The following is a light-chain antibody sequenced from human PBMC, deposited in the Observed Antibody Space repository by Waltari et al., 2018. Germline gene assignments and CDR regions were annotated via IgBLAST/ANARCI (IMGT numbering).Light chain of an antibody. CDR3: QQYNNWPIT. CDR1: QSVSSN. Sequence: EIVMTQSPATLSVYPGERATLSCRASQSVSSNLAWYQQKPGQAPRLLIYDASTRATGIPARFSGSGSGTEFTLTISSLQSEDFAVYYCQQYNNWPITFGGGTKVEIK. V-gene: IGKV3-15*01. J-gene: IGKJ4*01. CDR2: DAS.